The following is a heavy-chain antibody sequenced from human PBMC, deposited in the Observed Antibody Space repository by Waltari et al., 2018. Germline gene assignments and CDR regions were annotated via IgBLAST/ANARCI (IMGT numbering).Heavy chain of an antibody. Sequence: QLQLQESGPGLVNPSETLSLTCTVSGVSISTSRYYWGWIRQPPGKGLGWLGSLHYGGSSYFNPSLKSRVTISVDTSKNQFALNLTSVTAADTAVYYCATLPIPLELWYFDLWGRGTLVTVSS. J-gene: IGHJ2*01. CDR1: GVSISTSRYY. CDR2: LHYGGSS. V-gene: IGHV4-39*01. D-gene: IGHD1-7*01. CDR3: ATLPIPLELWYFDL.